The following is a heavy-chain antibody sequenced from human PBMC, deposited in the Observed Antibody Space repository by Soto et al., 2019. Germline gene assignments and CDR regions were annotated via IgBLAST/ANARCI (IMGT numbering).Heavy chain of an antibody. D-gene: IGHD6-13*01. CDR3: ARASFEVIAAAGTYYYGMDV. Sequence: GASVKVSCKASGGTFSSYAISWVRQAPGQGLEWMGGIIPIFGTANYAQKFQGRVTITADESTSTAYMELSSLRSEDTAVYYCARASFEVIAAAGTYYYGMDVWGQGTTVTVSS. CDR2: IIPIFGTA. CDR1: GGTFSSYA. J-gene: IGHJ6*02. V-gene: IGHV1-69*13.